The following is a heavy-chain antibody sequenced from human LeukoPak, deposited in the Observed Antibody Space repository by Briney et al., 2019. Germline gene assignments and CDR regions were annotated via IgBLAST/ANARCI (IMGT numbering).Heavy chain of an antibody. CDR2: INHSGST. CDR3: ARELAYCGGDCYSFDY. CDR1: GGSISSSNYY. Sequence: SETLSLTCTVSGGSISSSNYYWIWIRKPPGKWLEWIGEINHSGSTNYNPSLKSRVTISVDTSKNQFSLKLSSVTAADTAVYYCARELAYCGGDCYSFDYWGQGTLATVSS. V-gene: IGHV4-39*07. D-gene: IGHD2-21*02. J-gene: IGHJ4*02.